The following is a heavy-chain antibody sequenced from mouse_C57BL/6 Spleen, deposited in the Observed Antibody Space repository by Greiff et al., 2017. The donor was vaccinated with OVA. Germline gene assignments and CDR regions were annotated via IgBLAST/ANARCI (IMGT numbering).Heavy chain of an antibody. CDR1: GYTFTSYG. CDR3: ARTPSDGYYAFDY. V-gene: IGHV1-64*01. D-gene: IGHD2-3*01. Sequence: HVQLQQPGAELVKPGASVKLSCKASGYTFTSYGMHWVKQTPGQGLEWIGIIHPDSGSTNYNDKVKGKATLTVDKSSSTAYMQLSSLTSEDSAVDYCARTPSDGYYAFDYWGQGTTLTVSS. J-gene: IGHJ2*01. CDR2: IHPDSGST.